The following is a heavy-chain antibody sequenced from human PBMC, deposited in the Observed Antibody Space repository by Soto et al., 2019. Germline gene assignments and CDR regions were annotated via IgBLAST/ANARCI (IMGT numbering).Heavy chain of an antibody. V-gene: IGHV1-69*12. J-gene: IGHJ6*02. CDR2: IIPIFGTA. CDR1: GGTFSSYA. D-gene: IGHD6-19*01. CDR3: ARAVAGGVYYYYGMAV. Sequence: QVQLVQSGAEVKKPGSSVKVSCKASGGTFSSYAINWVRQAPGQGLEWMGGIIPIFGTADYAQKFQGRVTITADESTGTADMGRGSLRSEDTAVYYWARAVAGGVYYYYGMAVWGQGTTVTVSS.